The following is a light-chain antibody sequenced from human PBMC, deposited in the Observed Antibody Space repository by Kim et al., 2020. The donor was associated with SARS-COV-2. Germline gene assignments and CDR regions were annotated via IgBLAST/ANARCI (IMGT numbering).Light chain of an antibody. CDR1: SLTKQY. CDR2: KDS. CDR3: QSADSTTAYVF. V-gene: IGLV3-25*03. Sequence: PGQPARITCSGDSLTKQYAYWYQQKPGQAPALVIFKDSERPSGIPERVSGSSSGTTVTLTITGVQAEDEADYYCQSADSTTAYVFFGGGTKLTVL. J-gene: IGLJ2*01.